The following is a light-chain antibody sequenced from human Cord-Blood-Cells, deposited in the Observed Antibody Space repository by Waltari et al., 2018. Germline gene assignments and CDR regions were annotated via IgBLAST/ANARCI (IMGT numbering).Light chain of an antibody. CDR3: QQRSNWMYT. Sequence: EIVLTQSPATLSLSPGERATLSCSASQSVSSYLAWYQQKPGQAPRLLIYDASNRATCIPARFSGSGSGTDFTLTISSLEPEDFAVYYCQQRSNWMYTFGQGTKLEIK. J-gene: IGKJ2*01. CDR2: DAS. CDR1: QSVSSY. V-gene: IGKV3-11*01.